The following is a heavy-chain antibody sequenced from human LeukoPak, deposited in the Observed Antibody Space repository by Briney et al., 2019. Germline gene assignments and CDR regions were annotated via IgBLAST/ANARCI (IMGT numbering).Heavy chain of an antibody. D-gene: IGHD1-7*01. J-gene: IGHJ4*02. V-gene: IGHV4-4*07. CDR2: IYSSGST. CDR3: ATGWNSHDY. CDR1: GGSISSYY. Sequence: SETLSLTCTVSGGSISSYYWSWIRQPAGKGLEWIGSIYSSGSTYYNPSLRSRVTISIDTSKNQFSLKLTSVTAADTAVYYCATGWNSHDYWGQGTLVTVSS.